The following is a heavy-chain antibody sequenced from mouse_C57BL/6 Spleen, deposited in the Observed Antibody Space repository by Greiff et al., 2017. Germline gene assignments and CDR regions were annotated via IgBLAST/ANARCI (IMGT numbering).Heavy chain of an antibody. CDR1: GFSLTSYG. Sequence: VKLMESGPGLVQPSQSLSITCTVSGFSLTSYGVHWVRQSPGKGLEWLGVIWRGGSTDYNAAFMSRLSITKYNSKSQVFFKMNSLQADDTAIYYCAKNSPTPSPHFDDWGQGTTLTVSS. D-gene: IGHD6-1*01. CDR3: AKNSPTPSPHFDD. J-gene: IGHJ2*01. V-gene: IGHV2-5*01. CDR2: IWRGGST.